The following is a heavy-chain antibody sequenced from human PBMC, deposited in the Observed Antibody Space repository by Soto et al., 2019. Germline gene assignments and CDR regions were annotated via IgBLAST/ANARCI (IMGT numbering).Heavy chain of an antibody. D-gene: IGHD3-10*01. J-gene: IGHJ6*02. CDR1: GDSISRYY. CDR3: ARDQGGEFLKGSGMDV. V-gene: IGHV4-59*01. Sequence: QVQLQESGPGLVKPSETLSLTCTVSGDSISRYYWSWIRLSPGKGLEWIGYIYYSGETNYNPSVXGXXXIXXYRTKNQFSLKLGSVTAADTDVYYCARDQGGEFLKGSGMDVWGQGTTVTVSS. CDR2: IYYSGET.